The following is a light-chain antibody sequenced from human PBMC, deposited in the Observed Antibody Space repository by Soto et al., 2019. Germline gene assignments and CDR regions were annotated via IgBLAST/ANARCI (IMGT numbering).Light chain of an antibody. CDR3: QGLNDYPIT. Sequence: DIQLTQSPSFLSASVGDRVTITCRASQDISSYLAWYQQKPGEAPKSLIYAASTLRGGVPSRFSGSGSGTEFTLTISSLQPEDFATYYCQGLNDYPITFGQGTRLEIK. J-gene: IGKJ5*01. V-gene: IGKV1-9*01. CDR1: QDISSY. CDR2: AAS.